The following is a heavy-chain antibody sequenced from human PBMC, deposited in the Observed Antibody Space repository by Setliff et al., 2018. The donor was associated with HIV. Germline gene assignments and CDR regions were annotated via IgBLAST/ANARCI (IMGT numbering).Heavy chain of an antibody. J-gene: IGHJ3*02. V-gene: IGHV4-39*07. Sequence: TLSLTCTVPGGSINRSNYYWSWIRQPPGKGLEWIGSIYHSGSTYYNPSLKSRVTISVDTSTDQFSLKVSSVTAADTAVYYCARDGDSGTLYDAFDIWGQGTMVTVSS. CDR1: GGSINRSNYY. CDR2: IYHSGST. CDR3: ARDGDSGTLYDAFDI. D-gene: IGHD1-26*01.